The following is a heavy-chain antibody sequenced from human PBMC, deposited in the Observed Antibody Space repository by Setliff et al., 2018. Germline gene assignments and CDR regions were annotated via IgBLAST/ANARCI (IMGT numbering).Heavy chain of an antibody. CDR3: TRSRGTTVYDY. J-gene: IGHJ4*02. D-gene: IGHD1-7*01. CDR1: GFTFSSFW. V-gene: IGHV3-7*03. CDR2: IKQDGSEK. Sequence: LRLSCAASGFTFSSFWMSWVRQAPGKGLEWVANIKQDGSEKYYVDSVKGRFTISRDNTKNLVYLQMDSLRADDTAVYYCTRSRGTTVYDYWGQGTLVTVSS.